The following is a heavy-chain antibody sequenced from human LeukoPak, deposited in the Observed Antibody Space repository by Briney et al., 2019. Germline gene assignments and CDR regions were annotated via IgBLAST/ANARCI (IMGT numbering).Heavy chain of an antibody. CDR2: IIPIFGTA. CDR1: GYTFTSYG. CDR3: ARDITVGATAPDDY. Sequence: ASVKASCKASGYTFTSYGISWVRQAPGQGLEWMGGIIPIFGTANYAQKFQGRVTITADKSTSTAYMELSSLRSEDTAVYYCARDITVGATAPDDYWGQGTLVTVSS. V-gene: IGHV1-69*06. J-gene: IGHJ4*02. D-gene: IGHD1-26*01.